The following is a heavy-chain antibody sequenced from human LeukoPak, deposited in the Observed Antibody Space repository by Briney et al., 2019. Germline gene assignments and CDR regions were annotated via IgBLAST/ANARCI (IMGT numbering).Heavy chain of an antibody. D-gene: IGHD3-22*01. V-gene: IGHV4-59*11. CDR2: IYHSGGN. Sequence: SETLSLTCSVSGGSFSSHYWSWIRQPPGKALEWIGYIYHSGGNRYNPSLKSRVTISLDTSKNQLSLQLSSVTAADTAVYYCAKVGSYDSGGYYFSDWGQGTLVTVSS. J-gene: IGHJ4*02. CDR3: AKVGSYDSGGYYFSD. CDR1: GGSFSSHY.